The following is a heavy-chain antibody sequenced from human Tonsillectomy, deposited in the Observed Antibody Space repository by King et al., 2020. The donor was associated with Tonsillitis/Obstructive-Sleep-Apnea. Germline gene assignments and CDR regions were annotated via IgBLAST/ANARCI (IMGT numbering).Heavy chain of an antibody. CDR3: AITVKEQWLVLDY. D-gene: IGHD6-19*01. CDR2: INHSGST. CDR1: GGSFSGYY. V-gene: IGHV4-34*01. J-gene: IGHJ4*02. Sequence: VQLQQWGAGLLKPSETLSLTCAVYGGSFSGYYWSWIRQPPGKGLEWIGEINHSGSTNYNPSLKGRVTISVDTSKNQFSLKLSSVTAADTAVYYCAITVKEQWLVLDYWGQGTLVPVSS.